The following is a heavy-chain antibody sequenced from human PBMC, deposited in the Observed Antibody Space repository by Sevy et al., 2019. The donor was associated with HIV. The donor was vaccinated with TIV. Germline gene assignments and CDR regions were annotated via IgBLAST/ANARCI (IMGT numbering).Heavy chain of an antibody. V-gene: IGHV4-59*01. J-gene: IGHJ6*02. D-gene: IGHD3-9*01. CDR2: IYYSGST. CDR1: GGSISSYY. CDR3: ARGPWKYDILTGYPYYYYGMDV. Sequence: SETLSLTCTVSGGSISSYYWSWIRQPPGKGLEWIGYIYYSGSTNYNPSLKSRVTISVDTSKNQFSLKLSSVTAADTAVYYCARGPWKYDILTGYPYYYYGMDVWGQGTTVTVSS.